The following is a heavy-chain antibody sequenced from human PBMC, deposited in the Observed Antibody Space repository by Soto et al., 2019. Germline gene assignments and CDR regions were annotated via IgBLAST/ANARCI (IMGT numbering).Heavy chain of an antibody. CDR3: AKGVRGVPNWFDP. Sequence: QVQLQESGPGLVRPSQTLSLSCTVSGGSISNSANHWSWIRQHPGEGLEWIGYIYYSGGTYYSPSLKGRVTMSIDASKNQFSLKLSSVTAADTAVNYCAKGVRGVPNWFDPWGQGTLVTVSS. J-gene: IGHJ5*02. D-gene: IGHD3-10*01. CDR2: IYYSGGT. V-gene: IGHV4-31*03. CDR1: GGSISNSANH.